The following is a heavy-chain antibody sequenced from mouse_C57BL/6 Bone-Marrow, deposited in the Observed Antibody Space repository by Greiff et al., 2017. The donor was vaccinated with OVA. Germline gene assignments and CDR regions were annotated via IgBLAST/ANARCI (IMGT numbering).Heavy chain of an antibody. CDR2: IDPETGGT. Sequence: QVQLKESGAELVRPGASVTLSCKASGYTFTDYEMHWVKQTPVHGLEWIGAIDPETGGTAYNQKFKGKAILTADKSSSTAYMELRSLTSEDSAVYYCTGYYGSSGWYFDVWGTGTTVTVSS. V-gene: IGHV1-15*01. J-gene: IGHJ1*03. CDR3: TGYYGSSGWYFDV. CDR1: GYTFTDYE. D-gene: IGHD1-1*01.